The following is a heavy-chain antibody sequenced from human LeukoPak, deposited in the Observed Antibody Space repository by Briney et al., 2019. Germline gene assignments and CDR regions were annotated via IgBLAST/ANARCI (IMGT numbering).Heavy chain of an antibody. D-gene: IGHD4-17*01. J-gene: IGHJ4*02. Sequence: PSETLSLTCAVYGGSFSGYYWSWIRQPPGKGLEWIGEINHSGSTNYNPSLKSRVTISVDTSKNQFSLKLSSVTAADTAVYYCARGSTVGKHYYFDYWGQGTLVTVSS. V-gene: IGHV4-34*01. CDR1: GGSFSGYY. CDR2: INHSGST. CDR3: ARGSTVGKHYYFDY.